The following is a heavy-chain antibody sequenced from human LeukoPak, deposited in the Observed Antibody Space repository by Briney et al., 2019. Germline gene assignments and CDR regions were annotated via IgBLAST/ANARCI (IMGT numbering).Heavy chain of an antibody. CDR3: AKDMAGDSNYRAWGPGGFDY. V-gene: IGHV3-9*03. D-gene: IGHD4-11*01. J-gene: IGHJ4*02. CDR2: ISWNSGSI. Sequence: GGSLRLSCAASGFTFDDYAMHWVRQAPGKGLEWVSGISWNSGSIGYADSVKGRFTISRDNAKNSLYLQMNSLRAEDMALYYCAKDMAGDSNYRAWGPGGFDYWGQGTLVTVSS. CDR1: GFTFDDYA.